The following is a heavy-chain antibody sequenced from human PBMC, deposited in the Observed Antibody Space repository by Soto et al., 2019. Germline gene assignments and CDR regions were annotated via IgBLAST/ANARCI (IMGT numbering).Heavy chain of an antibody. J-gene: IGHJ4*02. CDR2: IYPADSDT. CDR1: GYSFINYW. D-gene: IGHD6-19*01. Sequence: GAEVKKPGESLKISCKASGYSFINYWIAWVRQMPGKGLEWMGIIYPADSDTRYSPSFQGQVTISTDNSITTAYLHWSSLKASDSAMYFCASQVSGQWLVVGYYWGQGTLVTVSS. V-gene: IGHV5-51*03. CDR3: ASQVSGQWLVVGYY.